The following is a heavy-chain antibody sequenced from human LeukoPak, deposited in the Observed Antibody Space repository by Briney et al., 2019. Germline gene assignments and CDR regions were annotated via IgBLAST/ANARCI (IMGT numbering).Heavy chain of an antibody. D-gene: IGHD5-12*01. J-gene: IGHJ3*02. CDR1: GFTFSNYW. CDR2: IDSAGTSA. V-gene: IGHV3-74*01. Sequence: GGSLRLSCAASGFTFSNYWMYWVRQAPGKGLAWVSRIDSAGTSAVYGDSVKGRFIISRDNVKNTLYLQMNSLRAEDTAVYYCARGGYYSFDIWGQGTMVTVSS. CDR3: ARGGYYSFDI.